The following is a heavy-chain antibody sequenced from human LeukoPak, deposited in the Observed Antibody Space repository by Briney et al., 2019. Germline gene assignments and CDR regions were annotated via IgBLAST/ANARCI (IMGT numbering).Heavy chain of an antibody. D-gene: IGHD1-26*01. V-gene: IGHV4-34*01. J-gene: IGHJ4*02. CDR2: INHSGST. CDR1: GGSFSGYY. CDR3: ASSGGSYSGLIDY. Sequence: ASETLSLTCAVYGGSFSGYYWSWIRQPPGKGLEWIGEINHSGSTNYNPSLKSRVTISVDTSKNQFSLKLSSVTAADTAVYYCASSGGSYSGLIDYWGQGTLVTVSS.